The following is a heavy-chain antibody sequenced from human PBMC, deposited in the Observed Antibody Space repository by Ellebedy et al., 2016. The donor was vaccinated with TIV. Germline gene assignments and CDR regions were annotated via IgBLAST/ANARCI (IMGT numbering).Heavy chain of an antibody. V-gene: IGHV3-48*02. CDR1: GFTFSSHS. Sequence: GESLKISCAASGFTFSSHSMNWVRQAPGKGLEWVSYISSSSSTIYYADSVKGRFTISRDNAKNSLYLQMNSLRDEDTAVYYCARLPLSIAAGVFDYWGQGTLVTVSS. J-gene: IGHJ4*02. CDR2: ISSSSSTI. D-gene: IGHD6-6*01. CDR3: ARLPLSIAAGVFDY.